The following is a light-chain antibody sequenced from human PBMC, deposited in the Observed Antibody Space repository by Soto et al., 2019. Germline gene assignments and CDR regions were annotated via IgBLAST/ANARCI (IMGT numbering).Light chain of an antibody. Sequence: EIVMTQSPATLSVSPGEGATLSCRASQSVRTKLAWYQQKAGQAPRRLIYGASTRATGVSDRFSGSGSGTEYTLTISSLQSEDFAVYYCQQYDTWPSITFGQGTRLEIK. V-gene: IGKV3-15*01. CDR1: QSVRTK. J-gene: IGKJ5*01. CDR3: QQYDTWPSIT. CDR2: GAS.